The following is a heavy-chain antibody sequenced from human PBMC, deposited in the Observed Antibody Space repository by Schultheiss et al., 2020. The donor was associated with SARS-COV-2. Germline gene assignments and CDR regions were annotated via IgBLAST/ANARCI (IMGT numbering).Heavy chain of an antibody. CDR2: INSDGSST. J-gene: IGHJ4*02. V-gene: IGHV3-74*01. CDR3: AKSHYYDSSGYYYHFDY. CDR1: GFTFSSYW. Sequence: GALRLSCAASGFTFSSYWMHWVRQAPGKGLVWVSRINSDGSSTSYADSVKGRFTISRDNAKNTLYLQMNSLRAEDTAVYYCAKSHYYDSSGYYYHFDYWGQGTLVTVSS. D-gene: IGHD3-22*01.